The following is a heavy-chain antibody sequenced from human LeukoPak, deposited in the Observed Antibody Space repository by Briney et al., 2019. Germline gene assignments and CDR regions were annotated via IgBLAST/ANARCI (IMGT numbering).Heavy chain of an antibody. CDR1: GFTFTSYW. CDR2: IKQDGSEK. Sequence: PGGSLRPSCAASGFTFTSYWMSWVRRAPGKGLEWVANIKQDGSEKYYVGSVKGRFTISRDNAKNSLYLQMNSLRAEDTAVYYCATVGGSAGSYFASWGQGTLVTVSS. J-gene: IGHJ4*02. D-gene: IGHD3-10*01. CDR3: ATVGGSAGSYFAS. V-gene: IGHV3-7*05.